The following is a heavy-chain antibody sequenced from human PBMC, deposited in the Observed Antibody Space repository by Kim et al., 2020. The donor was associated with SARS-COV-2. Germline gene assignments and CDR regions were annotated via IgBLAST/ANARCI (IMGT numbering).Heavy chain of an antibody. CDR3: ARDPVTMVRGVIASYYYGMDV. J-gene: IGHJ6*02. CDR1: GGSISSGGYY. Sequence: SETLSLTCTVSGGSISSGGYYWSWIRQHPGKGLEWIGYIYYSGSTYYNPSLKSRVTISVDTSKNQFSLKLSSVTAADTAVYYCARDPVTMVRGVIASYYYGMDVWGQGTTVTVSS. CDR2: IYYSGST. D-gene: IGHD3-10*01. V-gene: IGHV4-31*03.